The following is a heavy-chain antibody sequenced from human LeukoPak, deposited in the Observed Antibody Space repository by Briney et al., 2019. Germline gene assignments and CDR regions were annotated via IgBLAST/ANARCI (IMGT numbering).Heavy chain of an antibody. CDR3: ARRSYGSGPFDY. V-gene: IGHV4-59*08. CDR2: IYYSGST. J-gene: IGHJ4*02. D-gene: IGHD5-18*01. CDR1: GGSIIGYY. Sequence: PSETLSLTCTVSGGSIIGYYWSWIRQPPGKWLEWIRYIYYSGSTNYNPSLKSRVTISVDTSKNQFSLNLSSVTAADTAVYYCARRSYGSGPFDYWGQGTLVTVSS.